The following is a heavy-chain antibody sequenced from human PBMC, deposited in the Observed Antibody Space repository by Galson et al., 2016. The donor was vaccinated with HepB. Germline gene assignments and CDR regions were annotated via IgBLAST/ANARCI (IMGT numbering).Heavy chain of an antibody. CDR3: VKSQPQMGASFIVDY. CDR2: IWDDGSHE. CDR1: GLPFSTYG. V-gene: IGHV3-33*06. Sequence: SLRLSCAASGLPFSTYGMHWVRQAPGKGLEWLAVIWDDGSHEEYAHSVKGRLTISRDNSKNTVYLQVNSLRAEDTGLYYCVKSQPQMGASFIVDYWGQGTLVTVSS. D-gene: IGHD1-26*01. J-gene: IGHJ4*02.